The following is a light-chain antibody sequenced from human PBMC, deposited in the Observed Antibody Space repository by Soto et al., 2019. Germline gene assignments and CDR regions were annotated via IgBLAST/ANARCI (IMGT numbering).Light chain of an antibody. CDR3: QHFANSLFT. J-gene: IGKJ3*01. CDR2: SAS. Sequence: IVLTQSPAILSLSPGERATLSCRASQSVTNNYLAWYQQRPGHVPRHLIFSASNRATGIPDRFSGSGSGTDFTLTISRLEPDDFAVYYCQHFANSLFTFGPGTKVDIK. V-gene: IGKV3-20*01. CDR1: QSVTNNY.